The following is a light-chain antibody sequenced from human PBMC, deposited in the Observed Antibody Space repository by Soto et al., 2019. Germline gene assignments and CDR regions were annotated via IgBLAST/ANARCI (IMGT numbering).Light chain of an antibody. V-gene: IGKV3D-20*02. CDR2: DAS. Sequence: PGERATLSCTASQSLRSNFLAWYQQKPGQAPRLLIYDASSRAAGIPDRFSGSGSGTDFTLTITRLEPEDFAVYYCQQRSNWPPITFGQGTRLEIK. CDR3: QQRSNWPPIT. CDR1: QSLRSNF. J-gene: IGKJ5*01.